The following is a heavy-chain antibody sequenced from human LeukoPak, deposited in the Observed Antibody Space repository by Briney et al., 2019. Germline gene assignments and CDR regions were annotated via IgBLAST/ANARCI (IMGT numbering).Heavy chain of an antibody. D-gene: IGHD5-12*01. CDR2: ISSSSSTT. Sequence: GGSLRLSCGVSGFTFSSYSMNRVRQAPGKGLEWVSYISSSSSTTYYADSVKGRFTISRDNAKNSLYLQMSSLRVEDTAVYFCASGAEGYVFDPWGQGTLVTVSS. CDR3: ASGAEGYVFDP. V-gene: IGHV3-48*01. CDR1: GFTFSSYS. J-gene: IGHJ5*02.